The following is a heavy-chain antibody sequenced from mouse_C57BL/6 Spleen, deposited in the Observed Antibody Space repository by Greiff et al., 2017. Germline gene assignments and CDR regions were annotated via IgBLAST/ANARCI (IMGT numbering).Heavy chain of an antibody. CDR3: ARSYYYGSSGYAMDY. CDR2: IYPGDGDT. D-gene: IGHD1-1*01. V-gene: IGHV1-82*01. J-gene: IGHJ4*01. Sequence: VQLQQSGPELVKPGASVKISCKASGYAFSSSWMNWVKQRPGKGLEWIGRIYPGDGDTNYNGKFKGKATLTADKSSSTAYMQLSSLTSEDSAVXFCARSYYYGSSGYAMDYWGQGTSVTVSS. CDR1: GYAFSSSW.